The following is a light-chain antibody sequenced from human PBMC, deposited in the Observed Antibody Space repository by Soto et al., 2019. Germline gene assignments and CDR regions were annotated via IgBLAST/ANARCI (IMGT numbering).Light chain of an antibody. CDR1: QSVGRNY. Sequence: EKVLTQSPGTLSFSPGERATLSCRASQSVGRNYLAWYQQKPGQAPRLLIFDASSRATGIPDRFSGGGSGTDFTLTINRVEPEDFAVFYCQQYAASPLTFGQGTKVEIK. V-gene: IGKV3-20*01. CDR2: DAS. J-gene: IGKJ1*01. CDR3: QQYAASPLT.